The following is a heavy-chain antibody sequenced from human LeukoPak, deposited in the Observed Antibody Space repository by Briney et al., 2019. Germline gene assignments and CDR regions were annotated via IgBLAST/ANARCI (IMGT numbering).Heavy chain of an antibody. CDR2: IYHSGST. CDR1: GGSISSGGYY. D-gene: IGHD6-19*01. CDR3: ARETTSSGWDYYYYYMDV. J-gene: IGHJ6*03. Sequence: PSETLSLTCTVSGGSISSGGYYWSWIRQPPGKGLEWIGYIYHSGSTYYNPSLKSRVTISVDRSKNQFSLKLSSVTAADTAVYYCARETTSSGWDYYYYYMDVWGKGTTVTVSS. V-gene: IGHV4-30-2*01.